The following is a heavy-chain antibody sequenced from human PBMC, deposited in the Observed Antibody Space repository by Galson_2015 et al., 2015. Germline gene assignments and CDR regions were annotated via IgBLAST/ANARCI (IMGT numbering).Heavy chain of an antibody. D-gene: IGHD3-10*01. CDR2: FDPEDGET. J-gene: IGHJ4*02. Sequence: SVKVSCKASGYTFTSYGISWVRQAPGQGLEWMGGFDPEDGETIYAQKFQGRVTMTEDTSTDTAYMELSSLRSEDTAVYYCATEDGSGTRYYWGQGTLVTVSS. CDR3: ATEDGSGTRYY. CDR1: GYTFTSYG. V-gene: IGHV1-24*01.